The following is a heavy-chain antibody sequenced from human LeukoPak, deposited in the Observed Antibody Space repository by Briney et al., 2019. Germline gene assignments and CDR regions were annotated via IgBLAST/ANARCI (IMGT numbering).Heavy chain of an antibody. D-gene: IGHD3-9*01. J-gene: IGHJ4*02. V-gene: IGHV1-18*01. Sequence: ASVKVSCKASGYTFTSYGISWVRQAPGQGLEWMGWISAYNGNTNYAQKLQARVTMTTDASTSTDYMELRSLRSDDTAVYYCARDVYDILTTYPYYFDYWGQGTLVTVSS. CDR2: ISAYNGNT. CDR3: ARDVYDILTTYPYYFDY. CDR1: GYTFTSYG.